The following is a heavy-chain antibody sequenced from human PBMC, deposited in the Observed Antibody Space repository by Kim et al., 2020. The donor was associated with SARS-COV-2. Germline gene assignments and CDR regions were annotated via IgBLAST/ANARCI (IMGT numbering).Heavy chain of an antibody. J-gene: IGHJ6*02. Sequence: GGSTYTADPVKGRFTISRANSKNTLYLQMNSLRAEDTAVYYCAREVYGMDVWGQGTTVTVSS. CDR2: GGST. CDR3: AREVYGMDV. V-gene: IGHV3-66*01.